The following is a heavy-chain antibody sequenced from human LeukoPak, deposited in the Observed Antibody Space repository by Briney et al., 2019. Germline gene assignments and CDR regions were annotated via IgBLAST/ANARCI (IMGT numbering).Heavy chain of an antibody. V-gene: IGHV4-4*07. CDR2: IYTSGST. CDR3: ARRGFLEWLFSDFDY. Sequence: SETLSLTCTVSGGSISSYYWSWIRQPAGKGLEWIGRIYTSGSTNYNPSLKSRVTMSVDTSKNQFSLKLSSVTAADTAVYYCARRGFLEWLFSDFDYWGQGTLVTVSS. J-gene: IGHJ4*02. D-gene: IGHD3-3*01. CDR1: GGSISSYY.